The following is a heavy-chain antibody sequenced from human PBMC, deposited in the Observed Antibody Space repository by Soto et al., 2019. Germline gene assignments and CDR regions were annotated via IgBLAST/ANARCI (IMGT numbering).Heavy chain of an antibody. J-gene: IGHJ6*02. D-gene: IGHD2-2*01. V-gene: IGHV1-69*13. CDR2: IIPIFGTA. Sequence: SVKVSCKASGGTFSSYAISWVRQAPGQGHEWMGGIIPIFGTANYAQKFQGRVTITADESTSTAYMELSSLRSEDTAVYYCARGRCSSTSCYYYYYYGMDVWGQGTTVTVSS. CDR3: ARGRCSSTSCYYYYYYGMDV. CDR1: GGTFSSYA.